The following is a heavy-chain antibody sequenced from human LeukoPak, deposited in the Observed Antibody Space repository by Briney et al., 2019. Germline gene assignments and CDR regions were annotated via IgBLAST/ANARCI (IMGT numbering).Heavy chain of an antibody. CDR3: ARDLLRDYGLSYSGF. V-gene: IGHV1-69*01. D-gene: IGHD4-17*01. J-gene: IGHJ4*02. CDR1: GGTFSSYT. CDR2: IVPIFATS. Sequence: SVKVSCKASGGTFSSYTITWVRQAPGQGLEWMGGIVPIFATSRYAPKFQDRLTFTADASSNTAYMELSSLRSEDTAVYYCARDLLRDYGLSYSGFWGQGTLVTVSS.